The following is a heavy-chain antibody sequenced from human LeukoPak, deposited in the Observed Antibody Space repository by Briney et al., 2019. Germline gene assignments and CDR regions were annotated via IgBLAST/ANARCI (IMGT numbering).Heavy chain of an antibody. CDR3: AKDAQAYYYYGMDV. CDR2: ISYDGSNK. Sequence: GGSLRLSCAASGFTFSSYWMSWVRQAPGKGLEWVAVISYDGSNKYYADSVKGRFTISRDNSKNTLYLQMNSLRAEDTVVYYCAKDAQAYYYYGMDVWGQGTTVTVSS. J-gene: IGHJ6*02. CDR1: GFTFSSYW. V-gene: IGHV3-30*18.